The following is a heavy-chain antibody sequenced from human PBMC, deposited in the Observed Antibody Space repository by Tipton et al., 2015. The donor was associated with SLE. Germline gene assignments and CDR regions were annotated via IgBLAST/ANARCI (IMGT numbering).Heavy chain of an antibody. CDR2: IKEDGSER. V-gene: IGHV3-7*03. Sequence: GSLRLSCAASGFNFSNYAMSWVRQAPGKGPEWVGNIKEDGSERYYVDSVKGRFTISRDNAKNSLYLQMNSLRVEDTALYYCAKALDSYGMDVWGQGTTVTVSS. D-gene: IGHD3/OR15-3a*01. J-gene: IGHJ6*02. CDR1: GFNFSNYA. CDR3: AKALDSYGMDV.